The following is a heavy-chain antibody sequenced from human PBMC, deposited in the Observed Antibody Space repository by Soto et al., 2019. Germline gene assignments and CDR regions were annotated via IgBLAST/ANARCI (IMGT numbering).Heavy chain of an antibody. CDR3: ARRTVAGALDI. J-gene: IGHJ3*02. CDR2: IHYSGNT. CDR1: GGSISINIYY. V-gene: IGHV4-39*01. D-gene: IGHD4-4*01. Sequence: QLQLQESGPGLVKPSETLSLTCTVSGGSISINIYYWGWIRQPPGKGLEWIGSIHYSGNTYYNPSLKSRVTISVDTVKNQFSRNLSSVTAADTAVYYCARRTVAGALDIWGQGTMVTVSS.